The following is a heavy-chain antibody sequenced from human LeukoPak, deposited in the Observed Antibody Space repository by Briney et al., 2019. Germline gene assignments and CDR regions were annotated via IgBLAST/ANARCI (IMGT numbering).Heavy chain of an antibody. D-gene: IGHD3-3*01. Sequence: GGSLRLSCAVSGFAFGSEAMSWVRQSPARGLEWVASISPGGGTTYYADYVKGRFTISRDNSKNSLFVQMNSLRAEDTAVYFCAKDIRQVAHYDFWSGYHYWGQGTLVTVSS. CDR3: AKDIRQVAHYDFWSGYHY. CDR1: GFAFGSEA. V-gene: IGHV3-23*01. CDR2: ISPGGGTT. J-gene: IGHJ4*02.